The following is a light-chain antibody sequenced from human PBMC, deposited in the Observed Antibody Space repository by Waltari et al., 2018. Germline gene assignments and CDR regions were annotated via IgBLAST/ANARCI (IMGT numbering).Light chain of an antibody. J-gene: IGLJ2*01. Sequence: QLLGMATLHRLAYDAFRPSGCSDRFSVSKSGTSASLAISGLQSEDEADYDCAAWDDSVNGVVFGGGTKLTVL. V-gene: IGLV1-36*01. CDR2: YDA. CDR3: AAWDDSVNGVV.